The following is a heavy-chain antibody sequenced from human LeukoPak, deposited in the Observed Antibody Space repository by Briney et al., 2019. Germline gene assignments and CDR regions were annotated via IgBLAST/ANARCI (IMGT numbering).Heavy chain of an antibody. J-gene: IGHJ4*02. D-gene: IGHD2-8*02. V-gene: IGHV1-18*01. CDR2: SSPYNGNT. CDR3: ARDTDHYFDY. CDR1: GYTFSSYG. Sequence: GASVKVSCKTSGYTFSSYGLTWMRQAPGQGPEWLGLSSPYNGNTNYAQKFQGRVTMTTDTSTKTAYMELRSLRSDDTAVYYCARDTDHYFDYWGQGTLVTVSS.